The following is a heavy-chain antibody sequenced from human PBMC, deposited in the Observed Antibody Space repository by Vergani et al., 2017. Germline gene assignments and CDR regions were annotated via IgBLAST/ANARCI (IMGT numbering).Heavy chain of an antibody. CDR1: GYTFTGYY. V-gene: IGHV1-2*02. Sequence: QVQLVQSGAEVKKPGASVKVSCKASGYTFTGYYMHWVRQAPGQGLEWMGWINPNSGGTNYAQKFQGRVTITADESTSTAYMELSSLRSEDTAVYYCARVGGRTTVTTYDYWGQGTLVTVSS. D-gene: IGHD4-17*01. J-gene: IGHJ4*02. CDR3: ARVGGRTTVTTYDY. CDR2: INPNSGGT.